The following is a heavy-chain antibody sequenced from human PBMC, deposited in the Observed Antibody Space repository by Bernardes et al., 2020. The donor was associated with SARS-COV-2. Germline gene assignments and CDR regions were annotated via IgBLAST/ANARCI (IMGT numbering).Heavy chain of an antibody. V-gene: IGHV3-23*01. CDR2: ISDTGGST. D-gene: IGHD1-20*01. CDR3: AKDGLWYNWDRGGVTSNYGIHV. CDR1: GFTFSNYA. Sequence: GGSLRLSCAASGFTFSNYAMSWVRQAPGKGLECVSGISDTGGSTYYADSVKGRFIISRDNSKNTLYLQMNSLRAEDTAIYYCAKDGLWYNWDRGGVTSNYGIHVWGQGTSVTVSS. J-gene: IGHJ6*02.